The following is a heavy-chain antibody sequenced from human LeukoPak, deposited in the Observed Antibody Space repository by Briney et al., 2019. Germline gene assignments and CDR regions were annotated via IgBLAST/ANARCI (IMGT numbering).Heavy chain of an antibody. CDR2: INQDGSKE. CDR1: GFSVSDYF. Sequence: GGSLRLSCAASGFSVSDYFMAWVRQAPGKGLEWVAHINQDGSKEYYMDSVKARFTISRDNAKNSLSLQMNSLRAEDTAVYYCVRDGGVSGYDLLDYWGQGTLVTVSS. V-gene: IGHV3-7*01. J-gene: IGHJ4*02. CDR3: VRDGGVSGYDLLDY. D-gene: IGHD5-12*01.